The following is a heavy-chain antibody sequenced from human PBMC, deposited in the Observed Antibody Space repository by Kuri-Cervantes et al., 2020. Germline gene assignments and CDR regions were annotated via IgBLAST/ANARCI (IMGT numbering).Heavy chain of an antibody. Sequence: SETLSLTCAVSGGSISSSNWWSWARQPPGKGLEWIGEIYHSGSTNYNPSLKSRVTISVDKSKNQFSLKLSSVTAADTAVYYCAREGIAAAGNYYYYGMDVWGQGTTVTVSS. J-gene: IGHJ6*02. CDR3: AREGIAAAGNYYYYGMDV. V-gene: IGHV4-4*02. CDR2: IYHSGST. CDR1: GGSISSSNW. D-gene: IGHD6-13*01.